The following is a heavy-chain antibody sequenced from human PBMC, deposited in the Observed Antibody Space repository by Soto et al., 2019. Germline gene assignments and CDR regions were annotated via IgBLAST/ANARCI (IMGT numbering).Heavy chain of an antibody. Sequence: QVQLQESGPGLVKPSQTLSLTCTVSGGSISSGGYYWSWIRQHPGTGLEWIGYIYYSGRTYYNPSLKSRVTISVDTSKNRFSLKLSSVTAADTAVYYCARAGIAGDLDAFDIWGQGTMVTVSS. CDR1: GGSISSGGYY. CDR3: ARAGIAGDLDAFDI. D-gene: IGHD6-13*01. CDR2: IYYSGRT. V-gene: IGHV4-31*03. J-gene: IGHJ3*02.